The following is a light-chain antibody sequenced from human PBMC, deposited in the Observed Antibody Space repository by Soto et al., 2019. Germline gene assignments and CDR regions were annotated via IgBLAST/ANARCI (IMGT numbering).Light chain of an antibody. Sequence: QSVLTQPPSVSGAPGQTVTISCTGSSSNIGARYEVHWYQQLPGTAPKLLIYEDIKRPSGVPDRFSGSKSGASASLAITGLLSEDEAEYYCQSYDSSLSAVVFGGGTKRTVL. CDR1: SSNIGARYE. CDR2: EDI. V-gene: IGLV1-40*01. J-gene: IGLJ2*01. CDR3: QSYDSSLSAVV.